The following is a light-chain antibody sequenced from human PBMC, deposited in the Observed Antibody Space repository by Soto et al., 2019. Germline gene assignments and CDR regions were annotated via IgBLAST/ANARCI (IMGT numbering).Light chain of an antibody. CDR2: GAS. V-gene: IGKV3-20*01. Sequence: EILLTQSPDSLSLSPGDRATLSCRASQSFSSTFFAWYQQKPGQAPRLLIYGASSRTTGIPDRFSGRGSGTNFTLAISRVEPEDFALYFCRQRDSLTGTFGQGTKVEIK. CDR1: QSFSSTF. CDR3: RQRDSLTGT. J-gene: IGKJ1*01.